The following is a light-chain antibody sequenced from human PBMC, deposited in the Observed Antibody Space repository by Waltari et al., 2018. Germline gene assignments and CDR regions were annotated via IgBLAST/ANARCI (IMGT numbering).Light chain of an antibody. CDR1: TSDVGTYNF. CDR3: CSYAGRDTYVI. J-gene: IGLJ2*01. CDR2: EVT. Sequence: QSAQTQPASVSGSPGQSITNSCTGTTSDVGTYNFVLCYQQYPVKAPKLIIFEVTKRPSGVSIRFSASKSGNTASLTISGLQAEDEANYYCCSYAGRDTYVIFGEGTKVTVL. V-gene: IGLV2-23*02.